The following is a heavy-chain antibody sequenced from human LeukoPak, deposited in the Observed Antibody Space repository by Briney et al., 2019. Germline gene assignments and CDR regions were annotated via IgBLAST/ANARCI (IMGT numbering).Heavy chain of an antibody. CDR3: VVGGSPGY. CDR2: ISTDGYTT. J-gene: IGHJ4*02. Sequence: GGSLRLSCTASGFSFSAYKMHWVRQAPRKGLVWVSRISTDGYTTDYADFVQGRFTASRDNTKNTWSLEMNSLRAEDTAVYYCVVGGSPGYWGQGTLVTVSS. V-gene: IGHV3-74*01. D-gene: IGHD2-15*01. CDR1: GFSFSAYK.